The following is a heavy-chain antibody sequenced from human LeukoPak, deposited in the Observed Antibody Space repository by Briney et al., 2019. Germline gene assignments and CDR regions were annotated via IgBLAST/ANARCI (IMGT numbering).Heavy chain of an antibody. CDR2: IYYSGST. V-gene: IGHV4-39*07. Sequence: PSETLSLTCTVSGGSISSSSYYWGWIRQPPGKGLEWIGSIYYSGSTYYNPSLKSRVTISVDTSKNQFSLKLSSVTAADTAVYYCARVRYFDWGWNWFDPWGQGTLVTVSS. CDR3: ARVRYFDWGWNWFDP. J-gene: IGHJ5*02. D-gene: IGHD3-9*01. CDR1: GGSISSSSYY.